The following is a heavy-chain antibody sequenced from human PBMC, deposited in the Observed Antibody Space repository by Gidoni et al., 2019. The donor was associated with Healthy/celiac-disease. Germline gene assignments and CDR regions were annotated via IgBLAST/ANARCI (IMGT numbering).Heavy chain of an antibody. D-gene: IGHD3-9*01. CDR1: GGSISTGGYY. CDR2: IYYSGST. V-gene: IGHV4-31*03. J-gene: IGHJ6*02. Sequence: QVQLQESGPGLVKPSQTLSLTCTFSGGSISTGGYYWSWIRQHPGKGLEWIGYIYYSGSTYYNPSLKSRVTISVDTSKNQFSLKLSSVTAADTAVYYCARGQLRYFDWLLPFGMDVWGQGTTVTVSS. CDR3: ARGQLRYFDWLLPFGMDV.